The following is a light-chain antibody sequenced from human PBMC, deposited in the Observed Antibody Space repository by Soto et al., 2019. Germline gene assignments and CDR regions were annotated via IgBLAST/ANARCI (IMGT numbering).Light chain of an antibody. V-gene: IGKV3-20*01. CDR3: QQYGTSPRT. CDR2: AAS. Sequence: EIVLTQSPGTLSLSPGERATLSCRASQTISRNYFAWFQQKPGQAPRLLIYAASSRATGIPDRFSGSGSGTDFTLTISRLDPEDFAVYYCQQYGTSPRTFGQGTKVDIK. J-gene: IGKJ1*01. CDR1: QTISRNY.